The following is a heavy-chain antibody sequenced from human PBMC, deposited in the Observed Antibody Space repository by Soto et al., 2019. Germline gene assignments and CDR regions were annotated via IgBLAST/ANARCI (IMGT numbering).Heavy chain of an antibody. V-gene: IGHV1-18*01. Sequence: QVQLVQSGGEVKQPGAAVKVSCKASGYTFTTFGIGWVRQAPGQGLEWMGWISAYSGNTEYPQKLQGRVTMTIDTSTSTTYMELRSLRSDDTAVYYCARAYCSGGSWYLDYWGQGALVTVSS. CDR1: GYTFTTFG. J-gene: IGHJ4*02. D-gene: IGHD2-15*01. CDR2: ISAYSGNT. CDR3: ARAYCSGGSWYLDY.